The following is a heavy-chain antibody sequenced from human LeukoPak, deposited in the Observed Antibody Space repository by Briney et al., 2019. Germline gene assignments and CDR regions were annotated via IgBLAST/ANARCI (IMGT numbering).Heavy chain of an antibody. CDR3: AKDGGEYYDILTGYYPRLYYMDV. D-gene: IGHD3-9*01. Sequence: PGGSLRLSCAASGFTFSSYVMSWVRQAPGKGLEWVSAITGSGGSTYYADSVKGRFTISRDNSKNTLYLQMNSLRAEDTAVYYCAKDGGEYYDILTGYYPRLYYMDVWGKGTTVTISS. CDR2: ITGSGGST. V-gene: IGHV3-23*01. J-gene: IGHJ6*03. CDR1: GFTFSSYV.